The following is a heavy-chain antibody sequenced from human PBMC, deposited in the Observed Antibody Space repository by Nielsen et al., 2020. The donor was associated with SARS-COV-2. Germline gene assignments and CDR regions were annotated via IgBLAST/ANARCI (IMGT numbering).Heavy chain of an antibody. CDR2: IVGSGDTT. CDR1: GFSFRNYD. CDR3: AKLLQEHL. J-gene: IGHJ6*01. V-gene: IGHV3-23*01. Sequence: GESLKISCAASGFSFRNYDMTWVRQAPGKGLEWVSAIVGSGDTTYYADSVKGRFTISRDNARNSLYLQMNSLRAEDTALYYCAKLLQEHLWG.